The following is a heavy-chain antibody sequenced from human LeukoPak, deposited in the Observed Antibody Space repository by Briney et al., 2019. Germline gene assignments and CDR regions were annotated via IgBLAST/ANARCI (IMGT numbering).Heavy chain of an antibody. V-gene: IGHV4-59*01. CDR3: ARVAKHFRGGLSFYFMDV. Sequence: PSETLSLTCTVSGGSIINYYWTWIRQPPRKGLEWIGHIYYSGSTNYNPSLNSRVTISVDTSKKQFSLKLTSVIAADTAVYYCARVAKHFRGGLSFYFMDVWGIGTTVTISS. CDR1: GGSIINYY. J-gene: IGHJ6*03. D-gene: IGHD3-10*01. CDR2: IYYSGST.